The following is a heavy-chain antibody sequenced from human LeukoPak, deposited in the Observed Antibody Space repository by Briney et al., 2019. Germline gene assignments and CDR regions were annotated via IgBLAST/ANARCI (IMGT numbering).Heavy chain of an antibody. CDR3: ATDQGQSMVRGAPRKNWFDP. Sequence: ASVKVSCKVSGYTLTELSMHWVRQAPGKGLEWMGGFYPEDGETIYAHKFQGRVTMTEDTSTDTAYMELSSLRSEDTAVYYCATDQGQSMVRGAPRKNWFDPWGQGTLVTVSS. D-gene: IGHD3-10*01. CDR2: FYPEDGET. J-gene: IGHJ5*02. CDR1: GYTLTELS. V-gene: IGHV1-24*01.